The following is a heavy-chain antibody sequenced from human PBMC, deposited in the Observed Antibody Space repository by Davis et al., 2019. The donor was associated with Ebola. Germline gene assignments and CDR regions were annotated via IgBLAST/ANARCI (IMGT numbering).Heavy chain of an antibody. V-gene: IGHV3-11*06. J-gene: IGHJ5*02. Sequence: GRFTISRDNAKNSLYLQMNSLRAEDTAVYYCARDRGFNWFDPWGQGTLVTVSS. CDR3: ARDRGFNWFDP.